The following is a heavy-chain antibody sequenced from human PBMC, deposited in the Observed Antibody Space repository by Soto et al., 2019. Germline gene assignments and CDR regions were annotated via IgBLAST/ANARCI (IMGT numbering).Heavy chain of an antibody. CDR2: IYYSGST. Sequence: QVQLQESGPGLVKPSETLSLTCTVSGGSVSSGSYYWSWIRQPPGKGLEWIGYIYYSGSTKYNPSLKSRVTISXDTSXXXXXXXXXXXXXXXXXXXXXXXXXXXXXXXXXPWGQGTLVTVSS. CDR3: XXXXXXXXXXXXP. CDR1: GGSVSSGSYY. V-gene: IGHV4-61*01. J-gene: IGHJ5*02.